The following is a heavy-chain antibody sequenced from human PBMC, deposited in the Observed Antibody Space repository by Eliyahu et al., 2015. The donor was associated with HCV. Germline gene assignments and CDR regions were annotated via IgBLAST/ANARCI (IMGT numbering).Heavy chain of an antibody. V-gene: IGHV3-21*01. CDR3: ARGIAAALPPFDY. D-gene: IGHD6-13*01. CDR1: GFTFSSYS. Sequence: EVQLVESGGGLVKPGGSLRLSCAASGFTFSSYSMNWVRQAPGKGPEWVSSISSSSSYIYYADSVKGRFTISRDNAKNSLYLQMNTLRAEDTAVYYCARGIAAALPPFDYWGQGTLVTVSS. CDR2: ISSSSSYI. J-gene: IGHJ4*02.